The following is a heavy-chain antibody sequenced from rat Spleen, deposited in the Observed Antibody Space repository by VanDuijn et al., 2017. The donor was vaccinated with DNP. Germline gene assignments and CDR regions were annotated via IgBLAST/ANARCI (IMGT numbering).Heavy chain of an antibody. Sequence: EVQLVESGGGVVQPGNSLKLSCAASGFTFSDSAMAWVRQSPKKGLEWVATISTSGGSTYYRDSVKGRFTISRDNAKSTLYLQLDSLRSEDTATYYCSTTPPGMGFAYWGQGTLVTVSS. V-gene: IGHV5S23*01. CDR3: STTPPGMGFAY. CDR2: ISTSGGST. D-gene: IGHD1-4*01. CDR1: GFTFSDSA. J-gene: IGHJ3*01.